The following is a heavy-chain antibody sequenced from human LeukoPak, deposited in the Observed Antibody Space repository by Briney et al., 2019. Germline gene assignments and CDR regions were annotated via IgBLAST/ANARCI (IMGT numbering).Heavy chain of an antibody. CDR2: IYTSGST. CDR3: ARAVGGYCTNGVCQSAFDI. D-gene: IGHD2-8*01. Sequence: SETLSLTCTVSGGSISSYYWSWIRQPAGKGLEWIGRIYTSGSTNYNPSLKSRATISVDKSKNQFSLKLSSVTAADTAVYYCARAVGGYCTNGVCQSAFDIWGQGTMVTVSS. V-gene: IGHV4-4*07. CDR1: GGSISSYY. J-gene: IGHJ3*02.